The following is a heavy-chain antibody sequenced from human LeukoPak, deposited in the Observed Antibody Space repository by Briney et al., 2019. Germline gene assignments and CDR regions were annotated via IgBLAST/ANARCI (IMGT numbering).Heavy chain of an antibody. J-gene: IGHJ4*02. CDR3: ARSSHGNGWGRFDY. CDR2: IRKDGSEK. V-gene: IGHV3-7*01. D-gene: IGHD6-19*01. Sequence: GGSLRLSCAASGFTFSTFWMTWVRQAPGKGLEWVANIRKDGSEKYYVDSVKGRFTVSRDNAKNSLYLQMNSLRAEDTAVYYCARSSHGNGWGRFDYWGQGILVTVSS. CDR1: GFTFSTFW.